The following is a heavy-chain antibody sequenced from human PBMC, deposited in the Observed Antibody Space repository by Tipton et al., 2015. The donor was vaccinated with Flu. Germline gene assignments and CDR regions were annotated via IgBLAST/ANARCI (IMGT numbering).Heavy chain of an antibody. CDR3: ARTDLAYCGGDCY. J-gene: IGHJ3*01. D-gene: IGHD2-21*02. Sequence: TLSLTCTVSGGSISTSNYYWDWIRQPPGKGLEWIGNIYYSGTTSYNPSLQSRVTISIYTSKNQFYLKLSSVTAADAAVYYCARTDLAYCGGDCYWGQGTIVTVSS. CDR2: IYYSGTT. CDR1: GGSISTSNYY. V-gene: IGHV4-39*07.